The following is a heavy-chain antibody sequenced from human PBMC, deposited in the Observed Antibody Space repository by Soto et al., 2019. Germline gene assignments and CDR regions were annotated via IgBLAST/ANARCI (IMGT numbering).Heavy chain of an antibody. J-gene: IGHJ4*02. CDR2: IYNSGST. CDR1: GCSISSYY. Sequence: QVQLQESGPGLVKPSETLSLTCTVSGCSISSYYWSWIRQPPGKGLEWIGYIYNSGSTNYNPSLKSRVTISVDTSKNQFSLKLSSVTAADTAVYYCARGSTGYSSSWYRYWGQGTLVTVSS. CDR3: ARGSTGYSSSWYRY. D-gene: IGHD6-13*01. V-gene: IGHV4-59*08.